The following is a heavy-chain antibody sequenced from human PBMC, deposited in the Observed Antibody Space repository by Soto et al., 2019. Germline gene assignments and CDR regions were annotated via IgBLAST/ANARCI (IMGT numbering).Heavy chain of an antibody. D-gene: IGHD3-22*01. V-gene: IGHV2-5*02. CDR3: AHRLYDSSGYSFDY. CDR1: GFSLSTSGVG. J-gene: IGHJ4*02. CDR2: IYWDDDK. Sequence: QITLKESGPTLVKPTQTLTLTCTFSGFSLSTSGVGVAWIRQPPGKALEWLALIYWDDDKRYSPSLKNRLTLSKVTXXNQVVLIMTNMDPVDTATYYCAHRLYDSSGYSFDYWGQGTLVTVSS.